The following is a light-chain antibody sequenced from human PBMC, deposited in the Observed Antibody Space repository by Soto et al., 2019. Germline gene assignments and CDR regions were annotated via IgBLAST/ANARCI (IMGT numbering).Light chain of an antibody. CDR1: SGSVSTNYY. Sequence: QTVVTQAPSFSVSPGGTVTLTCGLSSGSVSTNYYPSWYQQTPGQAPRTLIYSTNTRSSGVPDRFSGSILGNKAALTITGAQADDESDYYCVLYMGSGIWVFGGGTKVTVL. V-gene: IGLV8-61*01. CDR2: STN. CDR3: VLYMGSGIWV. J-gene: IGLJ3*02.